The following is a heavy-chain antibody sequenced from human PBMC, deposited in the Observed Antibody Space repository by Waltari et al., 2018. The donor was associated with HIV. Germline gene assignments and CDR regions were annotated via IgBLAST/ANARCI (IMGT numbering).Heavy chain of an antibody. D-gene: IGHD1-26*01. CDR2: IYYSGST. CDR1: GGSISSYY. V-gene: IGHV4-59*01. J-gene: IGHJ4*02. CDR3: ALGGGYSGSYFDVDY. Sequence: QVQLQESGPGLVKPSETLSLTCTVSGGSISSYYWSWIRQPPGKGLEWIGYIYYSGSTNYNPSLKSRVTISVDTSKNQFSLKLSSVTAADTAVYYCALGGGYSGSYFDVDYWGQGTLVTVSS.